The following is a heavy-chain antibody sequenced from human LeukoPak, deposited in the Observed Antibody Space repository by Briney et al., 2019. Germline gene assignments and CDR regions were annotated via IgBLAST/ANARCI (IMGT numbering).Heavy chain of an antibody. CDR2: INPSGGST. CDR1: GYTFTSYY. CDR3: ARHNVYDSSGDGRYYFDY. J-gene: IGHJ4*02. V-gene: IGHV1-46*01. D-gene: IGHD3-22*01. Sequence: ASVKVSCKASGYTFTSYYMHWVRQAPGQGLEWMGIINPSGGSTSYAQKFQGRVTMTSDTSTSTVYMELSSLRSEDTAVYYCARHNVYDSSGDGRYYFDYWGQGTLVTVSS.